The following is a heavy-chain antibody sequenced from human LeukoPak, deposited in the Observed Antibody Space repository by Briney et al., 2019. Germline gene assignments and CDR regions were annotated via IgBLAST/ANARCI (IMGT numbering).Heavy chain of an antibody. CDR2: IYYSGST. CDR3: ARDYDSGFDY. CDR1: GGSISAYY. D-gene: IGHD3-22*01. J-gene: IGHJ4*02. Sequence: PSETLSLTCTVSGGSISAYYWSWIRQSPGKGLELIGYIYYSGSTNYNPSLKSRVTISVDTSKNQFSLKLSSVTAADTAVYYCARDYDSGFDYWGQGTLVTVSS. V-gene: IGHV4-59*01.